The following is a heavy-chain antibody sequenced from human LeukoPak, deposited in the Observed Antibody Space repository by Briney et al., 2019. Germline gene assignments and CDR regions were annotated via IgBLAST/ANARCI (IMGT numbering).Heavy chain of an antibody. CDR1: GFTFDDYG. D-gene: IGHD3-9*01. Sequence: GGSLRLSCAASGFTFDDYGMSWVRQAPGKGLEWVSGINWNGGSTGYADSVKGRFTISRDNAKNSLYLQMNSLRAEDTALYYCAKGYFDWFPDYWGQGTLVTVSS. CDR3: AKGYFDWFPDY. V-gene: IGHV3-20*04. J-gene: IGHJ4*02. CDR2: INWNGGST.